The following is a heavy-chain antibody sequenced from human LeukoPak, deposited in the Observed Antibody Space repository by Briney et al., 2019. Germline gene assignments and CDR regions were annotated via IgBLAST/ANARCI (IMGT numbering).Heavy chain of an antibody. D-gene: IGHD2-2*02. Sequence: GGSLRLSCAASGFTFSSYEMNWVRQAPGKGLEWVSYISSSGSTIYYADSVKGRFTISRDNAKNSLYLQMNSLRAEDTAVYFCTRGGYCSSTSCYKNGMDVWGKGNPGHRLL. CDR2: ISSSGSTI. CDR3: TRGGYCSSTSCYKNGMDV. V-gene: IGHV3-48*03. CDR1: GFTFSSYE. J-gene: IGHJ6*04.